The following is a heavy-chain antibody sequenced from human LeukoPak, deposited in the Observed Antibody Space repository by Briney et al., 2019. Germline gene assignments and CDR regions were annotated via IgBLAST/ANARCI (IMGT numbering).Heavy chain of an antibody. J-gene: IGHJ4*02. V-gene: IGHV3-48*01. CDR2: ISSSSSTI. CDR1: GFTFSSYS. D-gene: IGHD3-3*01. Sequence: GGSLRLSCAASGFTFSSYSMNWVRQAPGKGLEWVSYISSSSSTIYYADSVKGRFTISRDNAKNSLYLQMNSLRAEGTAVYYCARDHGYYDFWSGYFDYWGQGTLVTVSS. CDR3: ARDHGYYDFWSGYFDY.